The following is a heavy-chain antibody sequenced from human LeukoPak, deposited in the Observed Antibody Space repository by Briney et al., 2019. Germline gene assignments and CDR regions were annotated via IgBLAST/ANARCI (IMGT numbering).Heavy chain of an antibody. CDR1: GGSFSGYY. J-gene: IGHJ4*02. D-gene: IGHD1-26*01. V-gene: IGHV4-34*01. Sequence: KPSETLSLTCVVYGGSFSGYYWSWIRQPPGKGLEWIGEINHSGSTNYNPSLKSRVTISVDTSKNQFSLKLSSVTAADTAVYYCARGRIVGATYFDYWGQGTLVTVSS. CDR2: INHSGST. CDR3: ARGRIVGATYFDY.